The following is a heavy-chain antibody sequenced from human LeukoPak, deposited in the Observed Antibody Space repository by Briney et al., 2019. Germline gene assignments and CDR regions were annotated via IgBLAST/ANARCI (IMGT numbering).Heavy chain of an antibody. J-gene: IGHJ3*02. CDR3: ARVADAFDI. CDR1: GGSISNYH. V-gene: IGHV4-4*07. CDR2: IYTSGST. Sequence: SETLSLTCTVSGGSISNYHWSWIRQPAGKALEWIGRIYTSGSTNYNPSLKSRVTMSEDTSKNQFSLRLYSVTAADTAVYYCARVADAFDIWGQGTMVTVSS. D-gene: IGHD2-15*01.